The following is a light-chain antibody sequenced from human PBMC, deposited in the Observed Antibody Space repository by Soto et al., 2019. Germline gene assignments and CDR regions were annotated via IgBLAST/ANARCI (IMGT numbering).Light chain of an antibody. CDR3: QQYFTTPYT. CDR2: WAS. Sequence: DIVMTQSPDSLAVSLGERATINCKSSQSVLYSSNNQNYLAWYQQIPGQPPKLLIYWASTRESGVPDRFSGSGSGTDFTLTISSLQAEDVAVYYCQQYFTTPYTLGQGTKREI. J-gene: IGKJ2*01. CDR1: QSVLYSSNNQNY. V-gene: IGKV4-1*01.